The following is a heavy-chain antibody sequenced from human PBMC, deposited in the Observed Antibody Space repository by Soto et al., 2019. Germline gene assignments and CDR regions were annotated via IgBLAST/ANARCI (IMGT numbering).Heavy chain of an antibody. D-gene: IGHD3-3*01. CDR1: GGSISSYY. CDR3: ARSPPYYDFWSGYYDYFDY. CDR2: IYYSGST. V-gene: IGHV4-59*08. Sequence: PSETLSLTCTVSGGSISSYYWSWIRQPPGKGLEWIGYIYYSGSTNYNPSLKSRVTISVDTSKNQFSLKLSSVTAADTAVYYCARSPPYYDFWSGYYDYFDYWGQGTLVTVSS. J-gene: IGHJ4*02.